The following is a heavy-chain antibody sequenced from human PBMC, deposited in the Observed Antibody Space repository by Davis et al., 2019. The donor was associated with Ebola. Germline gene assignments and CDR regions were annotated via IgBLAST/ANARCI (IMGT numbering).Heavy chain of an antibody. D-gene: IGHD6-19*01. Sequence: PSETLSLTCTVSGGSISSSSYYWGWIRQPPGKGLEWIGSIYYSGSTYYNPSLKSRVTISVDTSKNQFSLKLSSVTAADTAVYYCARQSGIAVAGSWFDPWGQGTLVTVSS. CDR1: GGSISSSSYY. J-gene: IGHJ5*02. V-gene: IGHV4-39*01. CDR2: IYYSGST. CDR3: ARQSGIAVAGSWFDP.